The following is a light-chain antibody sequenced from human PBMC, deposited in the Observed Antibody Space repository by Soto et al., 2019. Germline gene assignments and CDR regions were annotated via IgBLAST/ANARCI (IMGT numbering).Light chain of an antibody. CDR3: CSYAGSYTYV. V-gene: IGLV2-11*01. J-gene: IGLJ1*01. Sequence: QSALTQPRSVSGSPGQSVTISCTGTSSNVGAYNYVSWYQQYPGKAPKLMIYDVNKRPSEVPDRFSGSKSGNTASLTISGLQAEDEADYYCCSYAGSYTYVFGTGTKLTVL. CDR2: DVN. CDR1: SSNVGAYNY.